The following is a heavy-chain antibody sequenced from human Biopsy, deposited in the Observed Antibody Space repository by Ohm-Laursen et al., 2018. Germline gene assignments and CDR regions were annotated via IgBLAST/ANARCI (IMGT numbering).Heavy chain of an antibody. J-gene: IGHJ4*02. V-gene: IGHV6-1*01. CDR3: ARSGSDSLNYYFDF. D-gene: IGHD2-21*02. CDR1: GDSVYSNRAA. CDR2: ACYRAKWYT. Sequence: SETLSLTCAISGDSVYSNRAAWNWIRQSPSRGLEWKGKACYRAKWYTDFAVSVKSRINLNPDPSTNQFSLQLNSVTPDDTSVYYCARSGSDSLNYYFDFWGQGTLVTVSS.